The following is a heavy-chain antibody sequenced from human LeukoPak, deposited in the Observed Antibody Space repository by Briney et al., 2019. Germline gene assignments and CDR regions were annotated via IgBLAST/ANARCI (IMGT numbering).Heavy chain of an antibody. CDR2: IYYSGST. D-gene: IGHD5-18*01. V-gene: IGHV4-39*07. CDR3: ARVDTAMVNPTYFDY. J-gene: IGHJ4*02. CDR1: GGSISSSSYY. Sequence: SETLSLTCTVSGGSISSSSYYWGWIRQPPGKGLEWIGSIYYSGSTYYNPSLKSRVTISVDTSKNQFSLKLSSVTAADTAVYYCARVDTAMVNPTYFDYWGQGTLVTVSS.